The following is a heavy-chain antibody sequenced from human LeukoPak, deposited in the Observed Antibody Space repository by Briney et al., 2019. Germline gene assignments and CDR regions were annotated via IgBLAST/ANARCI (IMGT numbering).Heavy chain of an antibody. V-gene: IGHV1-18*01. Sequence: ASVKVSCKASGHTFTSYGISWVRQAPGQGLEWMGWISAYNGNTNYAQKLQGRVTMTTDTSTSTAYMELRSLRSDDTAVYYCARSRYSSGHYYFDYWGQGTLVTVSS. CDR3: ARSRYSSGHYYFDY. J-gene: IGHJ4*02. CDR1: GHTFTSYG. CDR2: ISAYNGNT. D-gene: IGHD6-19*01.